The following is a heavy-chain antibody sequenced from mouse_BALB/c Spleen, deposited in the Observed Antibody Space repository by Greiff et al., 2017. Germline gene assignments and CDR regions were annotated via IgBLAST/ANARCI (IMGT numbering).Heavy chain of an antibody. D-gene: IGHD1-1*01. Sequence: EVKLLESGGGLVQPGGSMKLSCVASGFTFSNYWMNWVRQSPAKGLEWVAEIRLKSNNYATHYAESVKGRFTISRDDSKSSVYLQMNNLRAEDTGIYYCTRRSEAWFAYWGQGTLVTVSA. J-gene: IGHJ3*01. V-gene: IGHV6-6*02. CDR3: TRRSEAWFAY. CDR2: IRLKSNNYAT. CDR1: GFTFSNYW.